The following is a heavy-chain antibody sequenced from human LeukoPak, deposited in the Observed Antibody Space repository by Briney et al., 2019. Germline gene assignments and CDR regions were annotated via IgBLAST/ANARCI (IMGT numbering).Heavy chain of an antibody. V-gene: IGHV4-59*01. CDR1: DDSITMYY. J-gene: IGHJ5*02. Sequence: SETLSLTCSVSDDSITMYYWTWIRQPPGKGLEWIGYIYYSGSTNYNPSLKSRVTISVDTSKNQFSLKLSSVTAADTAVYYCARYNYDFWSGYSKWFDPWGQGTLVTVSS. D-gene: IGHD3-3*01. CDR2: IYYSGST. CDR3: ARYNYDFWSGYSKWFDP.